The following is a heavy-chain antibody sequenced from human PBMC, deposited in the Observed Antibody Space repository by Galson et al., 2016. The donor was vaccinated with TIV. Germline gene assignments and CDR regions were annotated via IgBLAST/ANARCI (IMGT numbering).Heavy chain of an antibody. D-gene: IGHD3-22*01. J-gene: IGHJ6*02. V-gene: IGHV3-23*01. CDR2: ISGSGGAT. CDR3: TKDTGTYFDSYYYGMNV. Sequence: SLRLSCAGSGVSFGSYAMSWVRQAPGKGLEWVSRISGSGGATYYADSVEGRFTISRDNSKNTLYLQMNSLRAEDTAVYYCTKDTGTYFDSYYYGMNVWGHGTTVTVSS. CDR1: GVSFGSYA.